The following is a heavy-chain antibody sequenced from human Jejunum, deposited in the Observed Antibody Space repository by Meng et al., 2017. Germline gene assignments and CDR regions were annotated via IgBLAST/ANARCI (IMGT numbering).Heavy chain of an antibody. CDR2: INVDAGTI. V-gene: IGHV3-74*02. Sequence: EGQPVGSGGVVVRSGGSLRLSCILSGFPFDDLLVHWVRQAPGKGLEWVSQINVDAGTITYADSVKGRFTISRDNAKNTLYLQMNSLRVEDTAVYFCARVQKGYCDYSGQGTLVTVSS. CDR1: GFPFDDLL. CDR3: ARVQKGYCDY. J-gene: IGHJ4*02. D-gene: IGHD1-1*01.